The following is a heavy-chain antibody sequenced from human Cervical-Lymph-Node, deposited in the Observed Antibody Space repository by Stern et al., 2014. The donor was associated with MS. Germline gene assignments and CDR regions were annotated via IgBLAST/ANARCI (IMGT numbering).Heavy chain of an antibody. Sequence: VQLVQSGAEVKKPGASVKVSCKASGYTFTNYYMHWVRQTPGQGLEWMGIINPSGGTPTYAQKFKGRVTVTRDTSTSTVYMELSSLRSEDTAVYYCARGLRDYGDYEGYYLDYWGQGALVTVSS. CDR3: ARGLRDYGDYEGYYLDY. V-gene: IGHV1-46*01. CDR1: GYTFTNYY. J-gene: IGHJ4*02. D-gene: IGHD4-17*01. CDR2: INPSGGTP.